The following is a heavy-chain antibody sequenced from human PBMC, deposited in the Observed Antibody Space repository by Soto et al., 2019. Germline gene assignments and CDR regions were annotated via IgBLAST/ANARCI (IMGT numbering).Heavy chain of an antibody. J-gene: IGHJ4*02. CDR1: GGSISSSSYY. CDR3: ARLGGYYQAFDS. Sequence: SETLSLTCPVSGGSISSSSYYWGWIRQPPGKGLEWIGSIYYSGSTYYNPSLKSRVTISVDTSKNQFSLKLSSVTAADTAVYYCARLGGYYQAFDSWGQGTLVTVS. V-gene: IGHV4-39*01. CDR2: IYYSGST. D-gene: IGHD3-22*01.